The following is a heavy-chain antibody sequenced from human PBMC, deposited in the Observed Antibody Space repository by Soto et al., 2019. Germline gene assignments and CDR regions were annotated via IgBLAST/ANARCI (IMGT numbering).Heavy chain of an antibody. V-gene: IGHV3-23*01. Sequence: PGGSLRLSCAASGFTFSSYAMSWVRQAPGKGLEWVSAISGSGGSTYYADSVKGRFAISRDNSKNTLYLQMKSLRAEDKAVYYCAKDRAVAEIYYYYGMDVWGQGTTVTVSS. CDR2: ISGSGGST. CDR1: GFTFSSYA. J-gene: IGHJ6*02. D-gene: IGHD6-19*01. CDR3: AKDRAVAEIYYYYGMDV.